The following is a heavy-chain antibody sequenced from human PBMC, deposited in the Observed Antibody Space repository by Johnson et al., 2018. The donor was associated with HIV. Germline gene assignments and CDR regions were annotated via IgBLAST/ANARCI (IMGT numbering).Heavy chain of an antibody. CDR3: ARDKGRGAFDI. Sequence: QEQLVESGGGLVQPGGSLRLSCAASGFTFSDYYMSWIRQAPGKGLEWVSYISSSGNTIYYADSVKGRVTISRDNAKKSLYLQMNSLRAEDTAVYYCARDKGRGAFDIWGQGTMVTVSS. D-gene: IGHD3-10*01. CDR1: GFTFSDYY. CDR2: ISSSGNTI. V-gene: IGHV3-11*04. J-gene: IGHJ3*02.